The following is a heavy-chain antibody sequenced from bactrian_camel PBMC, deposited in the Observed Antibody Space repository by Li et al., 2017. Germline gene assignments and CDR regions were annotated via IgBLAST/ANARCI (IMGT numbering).Heavy chain of an antibody. V-gene: IGHV3-2*01. CDR3: ATDLRPTYCSGTVCLISLGY. CDR1: GFTFSSSD. D-gene: IGHD2*01. CDR2: IYSDGSNA. J-gene: IGHJ4*01. Sequence: HVQLVESGGGLVQLGGFLRLSCEASGFTFSSSDMGWVRQAPGMGLEWIITIYSDGSNAEYVDSVKGRFTISRDNAKNTVYLQMISLKSEDTALYYCATDLRPTYCSGTVCLISLGYSGQGTQVTVS.